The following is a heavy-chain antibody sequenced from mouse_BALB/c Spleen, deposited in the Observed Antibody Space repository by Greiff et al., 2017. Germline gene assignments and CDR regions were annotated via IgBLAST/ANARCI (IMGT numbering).Heavy chain of an antibody. CDR2: ISSGGSYT. V-gene: IGHV5-9-3*01. D-gene: IGHD2-14*01. J-gene: IGHJ4*01. CDR1: GFTFSSYA. CDR3: ARDRYDSLYYAMDY. Sequence: EVQVVESGGGLVKPGGSLKLSCAASGFTFSSYAMSWVRQTPEKRLEWVATISSGGSYTYYPDSVKGRFTISRDNAKNTLYLQMSSLRSEDTAMYYCARDRYDSLYYAMDYWGQGTSVTVSS.